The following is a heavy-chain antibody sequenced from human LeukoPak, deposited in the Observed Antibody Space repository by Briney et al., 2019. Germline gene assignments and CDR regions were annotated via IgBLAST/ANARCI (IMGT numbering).Heavy chain of an antibody. Sequence: VTVTCKASGGTLSSYASRWVRQAPGQGREWMGRIIPMIGIVNYAQKFQDRVTITAAKSTSTAYMQLSSLRSEDTAVYCCASLGLAYYDSSGYLNWFDPWGQGTLVTVSS. J-gene: IGHJ5*02. CDR3: ASLGLAYYDSSGYLNWFDP. V-gene: IGHV1-69*04. CDR1: GGTLSSYA. CDR2: IIPMIGIV. D-gene: IGHD3-22*01.